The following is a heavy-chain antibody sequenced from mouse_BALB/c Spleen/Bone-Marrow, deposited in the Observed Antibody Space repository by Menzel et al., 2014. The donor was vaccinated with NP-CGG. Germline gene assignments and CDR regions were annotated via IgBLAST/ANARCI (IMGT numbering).Heavy chain of an antibody. Sequence: VQLQQSGPELVKPGASVKISCKASGYTFTDYNMHWVKQSHGKSLEGIGYIYPYNGGTGYNQKFKSKATLTVDNSSSTAYMELRSLTSEDSAVYYCARSGVPYAMDYWGQGTSVTVSS. CDR1: GYTFTDYN. V-gene: IGHV1S29*02. CDR2: IYPYNGGT. CDR3: ARSGVPYAMDY. J-gene: IGHJ4*01. D-gene: IGHD3-1*01.